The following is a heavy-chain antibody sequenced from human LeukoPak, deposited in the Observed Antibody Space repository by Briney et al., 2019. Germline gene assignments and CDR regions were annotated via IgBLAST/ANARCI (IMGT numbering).Heavy chain of an antibody. CDR3: ARWGGNGS. Sequence: PSETLSLTCAVYGGSFSGYYWSWIRQPPGKGLEWIGEINHSGSTNYNPSLKSRVTISVDTSKNQFSLKLSSVTAADTAVYYCARWGGNGSWGQGTWSPSPQ. CDR2: INHSGST. J-gene: IGHJ5*02. CDR1: GGSFSGYY. V-gene: IGHV4-34*01. D-gene: IGHD2-8*01.